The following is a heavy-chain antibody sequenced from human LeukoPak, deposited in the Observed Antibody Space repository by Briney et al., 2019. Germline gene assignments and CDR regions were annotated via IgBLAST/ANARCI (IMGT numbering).Heavy chain of an antibody. V-gene: IGHV4-59*08. D-gene: IGHD1-26*01. Sequence: PSETLSLTCTVSGGSISGYYWSWIRQPPGKGLEWIAYVHNSEYTNYNPSLKSRASISVDTSKNLCSLRLTSVTAADTAVYYCARHAIYSGGYSFWFDPWGLGTLVTVS. CDR1: GGSISGYY. CDR2: VHNSEYT. CDR3: ARHAIYSGGYSFWFDP. J-gene: IGHJ5*02.